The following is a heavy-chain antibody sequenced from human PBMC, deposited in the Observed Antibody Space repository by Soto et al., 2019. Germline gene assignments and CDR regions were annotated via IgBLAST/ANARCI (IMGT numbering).Heavy chain of an antibody. CDR3: GRLEGLATISYYFDY. D-gene: IGHD3-9*01. CDR1: GGSISSGGYY. Sequence: SETLSLTCTVSGGSISSGGYYWSWIRQHPGKGLEWIGYIYYSGSTYYNPSLESRVTISVDRSKNQFSLKLMSLSAADTAVYYCGRLEGLATISYYFDYWGQGALVTVSS. CDR2: IYYSGST. J-gene: IGHJ4*02. V-gene: IGHV4-31*03.